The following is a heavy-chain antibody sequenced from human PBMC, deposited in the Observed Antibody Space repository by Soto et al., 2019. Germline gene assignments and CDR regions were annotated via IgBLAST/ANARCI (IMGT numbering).Heavy chain of an antibody. D-gene: IGHD3-3*01. Sequence: AETLSLTCAVYCLSFSGYYWSLIRRPPGKGLEWIGEINHSGNTNYNPSLKSRVTISVDTSKNQLSLKLSSLTAADTAVYYCAREYEFWSGYSKGPFDYWRQGILVPGPS. V-gene: IGHV4-34*01. CDR2: INHSGNT. CDR3: AREYEFWSGYSKGPFDY. CDR1: CLSFSGYY. J-gene: IGHJ4*02.